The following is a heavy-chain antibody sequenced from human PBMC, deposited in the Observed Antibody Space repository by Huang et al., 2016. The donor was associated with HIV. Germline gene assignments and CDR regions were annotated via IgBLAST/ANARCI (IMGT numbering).Heavy chain of an antibody. CDR2: INKGGST. J-gene: IGHJ2*01. CDR3: VRGPRYVSADWYARLRNYWFFDL. Sequence: QQQLQQWGAGLLKPSETLSLTCAVYGGSFTNYYWGWIRQPPGKGLEWIGEINKGGSTQYSPSLKSRGTISLYTSKNQVSLKLTSVSAADTAVYYCVRGPRYVSADWYARLRNYWFFDLWGRGSLVSVSS. CDR1: GGSFTNYY. D-gene: IGHD3-9*01. V-gene: IGHV4-34*01.